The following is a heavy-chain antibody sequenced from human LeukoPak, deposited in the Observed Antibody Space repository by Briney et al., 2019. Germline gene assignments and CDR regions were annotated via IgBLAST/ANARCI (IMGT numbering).Heavy chain of an antibody. CDR2: LYSAGST. Sequence: PGGSLRLSCAASGFTVSSSYMTWVRQAPGKGLEWVSVLYSAGSTYYADSVKGRFTISRDNSKNTLYLQMNSLRAEDTAVYYCARGSASGWYDYWGQGTLVTVSS. CDR3: ARGSASGWYDY. V-gene: IGHV3-53*01. J-gene: IGHJ4*02. D-gene: IGHD6-19*01. CDR1: GFTVSSSY.